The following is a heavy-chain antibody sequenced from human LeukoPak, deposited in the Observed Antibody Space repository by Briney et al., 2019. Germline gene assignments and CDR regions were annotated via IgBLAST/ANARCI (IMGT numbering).Heavy chain of an antibody. V-gene: IGHV3-21*01. CDR3: ARDRSGYDLGDFDY. J-gene: IGHJ4*02. CDR1: EFTFSGYS. Sequence: GGSLRLSCAASEFTFSGYSMNWVRQAPGKGLEWVSSISSSSSYIYYADSVKGRFTISRDNAKNSLYLQMNSLRAEDTAVYYCARDRSGYDLGDFDYWGQGTLVTVSS. D-gene: IGHD5-12*01. CDR2: ISSSSSYI.